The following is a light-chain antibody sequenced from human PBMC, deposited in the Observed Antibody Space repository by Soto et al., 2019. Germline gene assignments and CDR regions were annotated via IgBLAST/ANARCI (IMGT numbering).Light chain of an antibody. CDR3: QHYNNWTRT. CDR1: QSVTVN. CDR2: GAS. Sequence: EIVWTQSPATLSLSPGERATLSCRASQSVTVNSLAWYHQKPGQARSLLIYGASTSATGIPARFSGSGSGTEFTITISSLQSEDFAVYYCQHYNNWTRTFGQGTKVDIK. V-gene: IGKV3-15*01. J-gene: IGKJ1*01.